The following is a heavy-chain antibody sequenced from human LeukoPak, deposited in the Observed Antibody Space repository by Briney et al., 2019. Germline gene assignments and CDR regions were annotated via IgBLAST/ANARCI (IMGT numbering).Heavy chain of an antibody. V-gene: IGHV3-13*01. D-gene: IGHD6-19*01. Sequence: PGGSLRLSCAASGFTFSRYDMNWVRQATGKGLEWVSAIGTAGDTYYADSVKGRFTISRENAKNSLYLQLNSLRAGDTAVYYCARLGIPVATVLYYYYYMDVWGKGTTVTVSS. CDR1: GFTFSRYD. CDR2: IGTAGDT. CDR3: ARLGIPVATVLYYYYYMDV. J-gene: IGHJ6*03.